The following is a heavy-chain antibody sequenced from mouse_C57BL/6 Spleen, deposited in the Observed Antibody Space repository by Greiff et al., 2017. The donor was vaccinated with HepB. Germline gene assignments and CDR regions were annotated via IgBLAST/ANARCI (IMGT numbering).Heavy chain of an antibody. CDR3: ARWYGSSCGYCDV. Sequence: QVQLQQPGAELVMPGASVKLSCKASGYTFTSYWMHWVKQRPGQGLEWIGEIDPSDSYTNYNQKFQGQSTLTVDKPSSTAYMQLSSLTSEDSAVYYCARWYGSSCGYCDVWGTGTTVTVSS. D-gene: IGHD1-1*01. J-gene: IGHJ1*03. CDR1: GYTFTSYW. V-gene: IGHV1-69*01. CDR2: IDPSDSYT.